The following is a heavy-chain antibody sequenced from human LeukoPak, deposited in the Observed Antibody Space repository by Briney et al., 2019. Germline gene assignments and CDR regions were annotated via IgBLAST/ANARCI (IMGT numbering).Heavy chain of an antibody. CDR1: GGSFSGYY. D-gene: IGHD3-10*01. CDR2: INHSGST. J-gene: IGHJ4*02. CDR3: ARGRIWGTMVRGVIITPFDY. Sequence: SETQSLTCAVYGGSFSGYYWSWIRQPPGKGLEWIGEINHSGSTNYNPSLKSRVTISVDTSKNQFSLKLSSVTAADTAVYYCARGRIWGTMVRGVIITPFDYWGQGTLVTVSS. V-gene: IGHV4-34*01.